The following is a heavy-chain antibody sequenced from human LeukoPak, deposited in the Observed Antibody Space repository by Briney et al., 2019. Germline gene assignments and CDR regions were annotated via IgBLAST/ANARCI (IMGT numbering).Heavy chain of an antibody. CDR1: GFTFGDYS. J-gene: IGHJ4*02. V-gene: IGHV3-48*02. Sequence: GGSLRLSCVASGFTFGDYSMNWVRQAPGKGLEWISYINSGSRNILYSDSVKGRFTISRDNAKNSLYLQLNNLRDEDTAVYYCAFQSGGVVYWGQGTLVTVSS. CDR2: INSGSRNI. D-gene: IGHD2-8*02. CDR3: AFQSGGVVY.